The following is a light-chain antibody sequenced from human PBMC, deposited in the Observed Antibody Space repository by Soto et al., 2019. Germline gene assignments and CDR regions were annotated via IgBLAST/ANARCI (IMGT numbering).Light chain of an antibody. J-gene: IGKJ1*01. V-gene: IGKV1-5*03. Sequence: DIQMPQSPSTLSASVGDRVTLTCRASQSISSWLAWYQQKPGKAPKLLIYKASSLESGVPSRFSGSGSGTEFTLTISSLQPDDFATYYCQHFGTFGQGTKVDI. CDR3: QHFGT. CDR1: QSISSW. CDR2: KAS.